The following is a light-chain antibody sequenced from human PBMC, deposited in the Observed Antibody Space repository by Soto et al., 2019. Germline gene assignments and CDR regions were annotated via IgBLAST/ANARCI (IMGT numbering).Light chain of an antibody. CDR1: QSISSY. J-gene: IGKJ1*01. V-gene: IGKV1-39*01. Sequence: DIQMTQSPSSLSASVGDRVTITCRASQSISSYLNWYQQKPGKAPKXXIYAASSLQSGVPSRFSGSGSGTDFTLTISSLQPEDFATYYCQQSYSTPRTFGQGTKVDIK. CDR3: QQSYSTPRT. CDR2: AAS.